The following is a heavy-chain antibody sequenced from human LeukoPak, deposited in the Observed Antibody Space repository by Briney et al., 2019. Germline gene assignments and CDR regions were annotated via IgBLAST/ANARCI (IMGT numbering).Heavy chain of an antibody. CDR3: ARGIGGSGSLFDY. CDR2: INHSGST. D-gene: IGHD3-10*01. V-gene: IGHV4-34*01. J-gene: IGHJ4*02. Sequence: SETLSLTXAVYGGSFSGYYWSWIRQPPGKGLEWMGEINHSGSTNYNPSLKSRVTISVDTSKNLFSLKLSSVTAADTAVYYCARGIGGSGSLFDYWGQGTLVTVSS. CDR1: GGSFSGYY.